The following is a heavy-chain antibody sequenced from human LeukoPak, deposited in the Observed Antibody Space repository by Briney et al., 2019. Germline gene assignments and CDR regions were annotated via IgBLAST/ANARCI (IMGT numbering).Heavy chain of an antibody. CDR3: ARGYSSSWYYYYGMDV. V-gene: IGHV1-69*04. CDR2: IIPILGIA. Sequence: ASVKVSCKASGGTFSSYAISWVRQAPGQGLEWMGRIIPILGIANYAQKFQGRVTITADKSTSTAYMELSSLRSEDTAVYYCARGYSSSWYYYYGMDVWGQGTTVTVS. CDR1: GGTFSSYA. D-gene: IGHD6-13*01. J-gene: IGHJ6*02.